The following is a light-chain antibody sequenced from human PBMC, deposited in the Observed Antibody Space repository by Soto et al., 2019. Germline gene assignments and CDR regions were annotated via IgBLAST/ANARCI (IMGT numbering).Light chain of an antibody. CDR2: SAS. J-gene: IGKJ5*01. CDR1: HSLSGGY. CDR3: EQNGSLPIT. V-gene: IGKV3-20*01. Sequence: EIVLTQSTGTLSLSPGERATLSCRASHSLSGGYLAWFQQKPGQTPRLLIYSASNRATGIPDRFSGSGSGTDFTLTISRLEPEDFVVYYCEQNGSLPITFGQGTRLEIK.